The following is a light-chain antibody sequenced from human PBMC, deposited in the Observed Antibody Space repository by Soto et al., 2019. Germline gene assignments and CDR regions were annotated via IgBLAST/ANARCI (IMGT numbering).Light chain of an antibody. CDR2: KAS. CDR3: LQDINYPWT. V-gene: IGKV1-5*03. CDR1: QSISSW. J-gene: IGKJ1*01. Sequence: DIQMTQSPSTLSASVGDRVTITRRASQSISSWLAWYQQEPGKAPKLLIYKASTLKSGVPPRFSGSGSGTDFTLAISSLQPEDSATYYCLQDINYPWTFGQGTKVDIK.